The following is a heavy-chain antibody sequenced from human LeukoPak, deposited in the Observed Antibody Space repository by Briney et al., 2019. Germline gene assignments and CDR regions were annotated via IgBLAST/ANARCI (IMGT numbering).Heavy chain of an antibody. V-gene: IGHV3-74*01. CDR1: GSTFSRYW. CDR3: TTGIGNYYYY. J-gene: IGHJ4*02. CDR2: VKSDGSDT. D-gene: IGHD3-10*01. Sequence: GGSLRLSCSASGSTFSRYWMHWVRQAPGKGLVWVSRVKSDGSDTIYADSVKGRFTISRDNAKNTLYLQMDSLRAEDTAVYYCTTGIGNYYYYWGQGTLVTVAS.